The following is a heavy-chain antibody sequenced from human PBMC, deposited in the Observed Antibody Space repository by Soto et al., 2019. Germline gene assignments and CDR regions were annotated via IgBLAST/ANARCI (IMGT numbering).Heavy chain of an antibody. V-gene: IGHV5-51*01. CDR2: IYPSDSDT. CDR1: GYSFNSYW. CDR3: ARRSVTTKNFYY. J-gene: IGHJ4*02. Sequence: GESLKISCKGSGYSFNSYWIGWVRQMPGKGLEWMGIIYPSDSDTRYSPSFQGQVTISADKSIRTAYLQWSSLKASDTAMYYCARRSVTTKNFYYWGQGTLVTISS. D-gene: IGHD4-17*01.